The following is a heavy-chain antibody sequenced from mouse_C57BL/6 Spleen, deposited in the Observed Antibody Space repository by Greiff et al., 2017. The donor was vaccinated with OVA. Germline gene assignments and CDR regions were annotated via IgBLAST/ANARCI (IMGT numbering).Heavy chain of an antibody. D-gene: IGHD4-1*01. V-gene: IGHV5-6*01. CDR2: IRSGGCYT. Sequence: EVQLVESGGDLVKPGGSLKLSCAASGFTFSSYGMSWVRQTPDKRLEWVATIRSGGCYTYYPDSVKGRFTISRDNAKNTLYLQMSSLKSEDAAMYHSARPGTDDFYDWGQGTTLTAAS. J-gene: IGHJ2*01. CDR3: ARPGTDDFYD. CDR1: GFTFSSYG.